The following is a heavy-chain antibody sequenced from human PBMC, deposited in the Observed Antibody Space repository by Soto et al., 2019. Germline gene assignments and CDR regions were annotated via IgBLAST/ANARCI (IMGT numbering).Heavy chain of an antibody. D-gene: IGHD2-15*01. Sequence: ASVKVSCKASGGTLINSSMSWMRQAPGQGLEWMGGTIPGLDTTNYARKFRDRVTIMADESTGTVYMELRRLRSEDTAVYYCAIDKFARPSYCSGANCYGYHGLGVWGQGTTVTVSS. J-gene: IGHJ6*02. CDR2: TIPGLDTT. CDR3: AIDKFARPSYCSGANCYGYHGLGV. CDR1: GGTLINSS. V-gene: IGHV1-69*13.